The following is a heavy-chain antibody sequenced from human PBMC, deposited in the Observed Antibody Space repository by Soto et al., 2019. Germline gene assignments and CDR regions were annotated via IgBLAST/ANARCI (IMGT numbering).Heavy chain of an antibody. CDR2: IIPIFGTA. Sequence: QVQLVQSGAEVKKPGSSVKVSRKASGGTFSSYAISWVRQAPGQGLEWMGGIIPIFGTANYAQKFQGRVTITADESTSTAYMELSSLRSEDTAVYYCARGGAGIQLPSNGDWYFDLWGRGTLVTASS. V-gene: IGHV1-69*01. CDR1: GGTFSSYA. CDR3: ARGGAGIQLPSNGDWYFDL. J-gene: IGHJ2*01. D-gene: IGHD5-18*01.